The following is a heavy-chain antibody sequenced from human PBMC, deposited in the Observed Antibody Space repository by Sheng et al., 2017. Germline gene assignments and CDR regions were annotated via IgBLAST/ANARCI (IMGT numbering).Heavy chain of an antibody. J-gene: IGHJ4*02. D-gene: IGHD1-26*01. V-gene: IGHV3-11*04. Sequence: QVHLVESGGGLVKPGGSLRLSCAASGFSFSDYSMSWIRQAPGKGLECVSDISSSANTKNYADSVKGRFTISRDNAKKSLYLQMNSLRVEDTAIYYCVRLWEFLDYWGQGTLVTVSS. CDR1: GFSFSDYS. CDR3: VRLWEFLDY. CDR2: ISSSANTK.